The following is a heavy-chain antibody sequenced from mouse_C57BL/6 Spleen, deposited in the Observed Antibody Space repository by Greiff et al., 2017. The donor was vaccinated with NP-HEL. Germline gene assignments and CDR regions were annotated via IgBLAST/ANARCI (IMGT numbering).Heavy chain of an antibody. J-gene: IGHJ3*01. CDR3: TTIYGGYYLFAD. V-gene: IGHV14-1*01. Sequence: VQLQQSGAELVRPGASVKLSCTASGFNIKDYYMHWVKQRPEQGLEWIGRIDPEDGDTEYAPKFQGKATMTADTSSNAAYLPLSSLTSEDTAVYYCTTIYGGYYLFADRGQGALVTVAA. CDR1: GFNIKDYY. D-gene: IGHD2-3*01. CDR2: IDPEDGDT.